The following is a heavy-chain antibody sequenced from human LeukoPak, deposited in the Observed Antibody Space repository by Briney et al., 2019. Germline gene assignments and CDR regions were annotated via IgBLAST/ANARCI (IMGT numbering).Heavy chain of an antibody. CDR2: ITGSGGGT. CDR1: GFTFSNYA. V-gene: IGHV3-23*01. Sequence: GASLRLSCAASGFTFSNYAMSWVRQAPGPGLEWVSAITGSGGGTYYADSVKGRFTISRDNSKNTLYLQMNSLRAEDTAVYYCAKWGDYDVLTGYYDPDYWGQGTLVTVSS. J-gene: IGHJ4*02. D-gene: IGHD3-9*01. CDR3: AKWGDYDVLTGYYDPDY.